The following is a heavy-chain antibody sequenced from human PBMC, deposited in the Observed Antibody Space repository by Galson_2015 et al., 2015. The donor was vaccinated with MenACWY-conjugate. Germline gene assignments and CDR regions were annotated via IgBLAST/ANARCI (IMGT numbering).Heavy chain of an antibody. J-gene: IGHJ4*02. D-gene: IGHD3-16*01. CDR1: GFTFSSYW. CDR2: IKEDGSKK. V-gene: IGHV3-7*03. CDR3: TRDWGRSFEY. Sequence: SLRLSCAASGFTFSSYWMTWVRQAPGKGLEGVAYIKEDGSKKLYVDSVKGRFTVSRDNAENSLYLQMSRLRAEDTAVYYCTRDWGRSFEYWGQGTLVTVSS.